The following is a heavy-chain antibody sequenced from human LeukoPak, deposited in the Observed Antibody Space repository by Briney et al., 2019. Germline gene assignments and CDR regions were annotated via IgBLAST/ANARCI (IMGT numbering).Heavy chain of an antibody. CDR1: GGSISSGDYY. Sequence: PSETLSLTCTVSGGSISSGDYYWSWIRQPPGKGLEWIGYIYYSGSTYYNPSLKSRVTISVDTSKNQFSLKLSSLTAADTAVYYCARDLHCSSTSCYYGSNWFDPWGQGTLVTVSS. CDR2: IYYSGST. D-gene: IGHD2-2*01. J-gene: IGHJ5*02. CDR3: ARDLHCSSTSCYYGSNWFDP. V-gene: IGHV4-30-4*08.